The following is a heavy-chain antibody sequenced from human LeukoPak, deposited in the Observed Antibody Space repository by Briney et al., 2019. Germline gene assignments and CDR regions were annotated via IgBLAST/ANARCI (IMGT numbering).Heavy chain of an antibody. J-gene: IGHJ4*02. CDR1: GFTFSSYG. D-gene: IGHD3-22*01. CDR3: AKQDGYYDSSGYYYYFDY. V-gene: IGHV3-30*18. Sequence: PGRSLRLSCAASGFTFSSYGMHWVRQAPGKGLEWVAVISYDGSNKYCADSVKGRFTISRDNSKNTLYLQMNSLRAEDTAVYYCAKQDGYYDSSGYYYYFDYWGQGTLVTVSS. CDR2: ISYDGSNK.